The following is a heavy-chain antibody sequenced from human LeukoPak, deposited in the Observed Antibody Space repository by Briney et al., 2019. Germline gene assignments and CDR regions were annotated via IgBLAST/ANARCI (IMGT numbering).Heavy chain of an antibody. D-gene: IGHD1-26*01. V-gene: IGHV1-18*01. CDR1: GYTFTSYG. CDR3: ARDMKRSRARWENLGFDP. Sequence: ASVKVSCKASGYTFTSYGITWVRQAPGQGLEWMGWISAYNDNTYYVQNLQGRVTMTTDTSTNTAYMELRSLRSDDTAVYFCARDMKRSRARWENLGFDPWGQGTLVTVSS. J-gene: IGHJ5*02. CDR2: ISAYNDNT.